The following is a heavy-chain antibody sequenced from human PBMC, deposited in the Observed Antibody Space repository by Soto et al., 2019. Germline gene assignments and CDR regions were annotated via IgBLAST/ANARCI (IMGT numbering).Heavy chain of an antibody. CDR1: GYSFTSYW. CDR2: IYPGDSDT. CDR3: ARQGFYTDGSGSYYNTRSFDI. D-gene: IGHD3-10*01. V-gene: IGHV5-51*01. Sequence: GESLKISCKGSGYSFTSYWIGWVRQMPGKGLEWMGIIYPGDSDTRYSPSFQGQVTISADKSISTAYLQWSSLKALDTAMYYCARQGFYTDGSGSYYNTRSFDIWGQGTMVTVSS. J-gene: IGHJ3*02.